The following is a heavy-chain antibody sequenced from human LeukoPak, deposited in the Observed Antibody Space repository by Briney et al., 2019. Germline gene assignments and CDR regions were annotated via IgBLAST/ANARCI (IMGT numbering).Heavy chain of an antibody. V-gene: IGHV4-39*07. D-gene: IGHD3-10*01. J-gene: IGHJ6*03. CDR2: IYYSGNS. Sequence: PSETLSLTCTVSGGSIRSNYYWGWIRQPPGKGLEWIGSIYYSGNSYYNPSLKSRVTISVDTSKNQFSLKLSSVTAADTAVYYCARRKGYNYGSGYDMDVWGKGTTVTISS. CDR3: ARRKGYNYGSGYDMDV. CDR1: GGSIRSNYY.